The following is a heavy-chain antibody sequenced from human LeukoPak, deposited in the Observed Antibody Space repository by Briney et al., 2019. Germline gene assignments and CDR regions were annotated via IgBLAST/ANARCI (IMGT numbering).Heavy chain of an antibody. CDR2: ISDYNGNT. D-gene: IGHD1-26*01. V-gene: IGHV1-18*01. CDR1: GYTLSNYD. CDR3: ARVDAGRYYGHDY. Sequence: ASVKVSCKASGYTLSNYDISWVRQAPGQGLEWMGWISDYNGNTNYAQKFQGRVTMTTDTSTSTAFMELRSLRSDDTAMYYCARVDAGRYYGHDYWGQGTLVTVTS. J-gene: IGHJ4*02.